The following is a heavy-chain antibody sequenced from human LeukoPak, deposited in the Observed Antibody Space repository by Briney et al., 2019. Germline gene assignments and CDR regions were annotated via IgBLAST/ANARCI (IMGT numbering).Heavy chain of an antibody. CDR3: ARGTKISRFDY. Sequence: PSETLSLTCAVYGGSFSGYYWSWIRQPPGKGLEWIGEINHSGSTNYNPSLKSRVTISVDTSKDQFSLKLSSVTAADTAVYYCARGTKISRFDYWGQGTLVTVSS. CDR1: GGSFSGYY. CDR2: INHSGST. J-gene: IGHJ4*02. D-gene: IGHD2/OR15-2a*01. V-gene: IGHV4-34*01.